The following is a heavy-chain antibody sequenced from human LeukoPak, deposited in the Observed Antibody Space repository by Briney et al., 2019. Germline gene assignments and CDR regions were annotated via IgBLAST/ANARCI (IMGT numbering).Heavy chain of an antibody. D-gene: IGHD3-10*02. Sequence: GGSLRLSCAASGITFSRYAMSWVRQAPGKGLEWVSGISGSGGSTYYADSVKGRFTISRDNSKNTLYLQMNSLRAEDTAVYYCAELGISMIGGVWGKGTTVSISS. CDR1: GITFSRYA. CDR2: ISGSGGST. V-gene: IGHV3-23*01. CDR3: AELGISMIGGV. J-gene: IGHJ6*04.